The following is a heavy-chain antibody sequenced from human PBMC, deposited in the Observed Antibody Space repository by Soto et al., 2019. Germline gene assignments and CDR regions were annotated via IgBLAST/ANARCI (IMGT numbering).Heavy chain of an antibody. V-gene: IGHV5-51*01. J-gene: IGHJ5*02. CDR1: GYSFTSYW. CDR3: ARQLGYCSGGSCAIGGFDP. Sequence: EVQLVQSGAEVKKPGESLKISCKGSGYSFTSYWIGWVRQMPGKGLEWMGIIYPGDSDTRYSPSFQGQVTISADKSISTAYLQWSSLKASDTAMYYCARQLGYCSGGSCAIGGFDPWGQGTLVTVSS. D-gene: IGHD2-15*01. CDR2: IYPGDSDT.